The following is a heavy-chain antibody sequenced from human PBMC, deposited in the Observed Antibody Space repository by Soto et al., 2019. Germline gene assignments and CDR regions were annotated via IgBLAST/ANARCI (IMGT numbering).Heavy chain of an antibody. V-gene: IGHV1-18*04. CDR1: GYTFSSYS. CDR2: ISAYHGNT. Sequence: ASVKVSCKASGYTFSSYSISWVRQAPGQGLEWIGRISAYHGNTNYAQRLQGRVTMTTETSPSTAYMELRSLRSDDTAVYYWARDMTAPDKIVVVPAAFDYWGQGTMVTVSS. D-gene: IGHD2-2*01. J-gene: IGHJ4*02. CDR3: ARDMTAPDKIVVVPAAFDY.